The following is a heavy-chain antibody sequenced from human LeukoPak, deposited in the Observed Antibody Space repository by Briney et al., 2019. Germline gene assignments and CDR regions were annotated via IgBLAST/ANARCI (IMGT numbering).Heavy chain of an antibody. CDR1: GFTFSSYG. CDR3: ARDTTQIAAAGTFDY. V-gene: IGHV3-33*01. CDR2: IWYDGSNK. J-gene: IGHJ4*02. D-gene: IGHD6-13*01. Sequence: GGSLRLSCAASGFTFSSYGMHWVRQAPGKGLEWVAVIWYDGSNKYCADSVKGRFTISRDNSKNTLYLQMNSLRAEDTAVYYCARDTTQIAAAGTFDYWGQGTLVTVSS.